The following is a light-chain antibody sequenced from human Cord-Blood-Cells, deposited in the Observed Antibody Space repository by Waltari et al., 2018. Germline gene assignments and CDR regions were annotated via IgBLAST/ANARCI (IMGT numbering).Light chain of an antibody. V-gene: IGKV1-27*01. CDR3: QLNYNAPGT. Sequence: IHSTHSPSSPSASVGDRISITSRVSQGISSYLNWYRQKPGTVPNLLIYCASTLQSGVPSRFSGSGSGTDVTLTISSLQPEDVATYYGQLNYNAPGTLGPGTKMDIK. CDR2: CAS. CDR1: QGISSY. J-gene: IGKJ3*01.